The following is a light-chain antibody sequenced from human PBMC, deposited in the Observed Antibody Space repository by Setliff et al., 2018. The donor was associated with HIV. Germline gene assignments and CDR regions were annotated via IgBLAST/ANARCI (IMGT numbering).Light chain of an antibody. CDR1: NSDVGSYNL. V-gene: IGLV2-23*02. Sequence: SALTQPASVSGSPGQSITISCTGTNSDVGSYNLVSWYQQHPGKAPKLMIYEVSKRPSGVSNRFSGSKSGNTASLTIFGLQAEDEADYYCCSYAGSSTYYVFGTGTKVTVL. J-gene: IGLJ1*01. CDR3: CSYAGSSTYYV. CDR2: EVS.